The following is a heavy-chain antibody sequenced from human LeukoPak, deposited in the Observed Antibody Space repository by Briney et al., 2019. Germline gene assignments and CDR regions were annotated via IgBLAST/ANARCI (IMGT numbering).Heavy chain of an antibody. J-gene: IGHJ4*02. D-gene: IGHD2-2*02. V-gene: IGHV3-21*01. Sequence: GGSLRLSCAASGFTFSSYSLNWVRQAPGKGLEWVSSISSSSSYIYYADSVKGRFTISRDSAKNSLYLQMNSLRAEDTAVYYCARGYGSSTSCYSYYWGQGTLVTVSS. CDR2: ISSSSSYI. CDR3: ARGYGSSTSCYSYY. CDR1: GFTFSSYS.